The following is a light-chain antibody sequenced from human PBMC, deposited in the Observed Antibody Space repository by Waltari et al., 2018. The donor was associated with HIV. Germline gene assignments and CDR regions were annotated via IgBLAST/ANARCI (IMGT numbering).Light chain of an antibody. J-gene: IGLJ1*01. V-gene: IGLV3-1*01. CDR1: KLADKY. Sequence: SYEVSQPPSVSVSPGQTASISCSGDKLADKYVSWYQQKPGQSPVLVIFQHNKRPSGIPRRFSGSKSGNTAPLTNRGTQTMDDADYFCQTWDTSTASYVFGTGTTVTVL. CDR2: QHN. CDR3: QTWDTSTASYV.